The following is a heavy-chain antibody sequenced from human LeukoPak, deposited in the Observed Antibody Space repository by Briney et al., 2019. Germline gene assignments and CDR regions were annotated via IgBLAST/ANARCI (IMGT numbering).Heavy chain of an antibody. CDR1: GYTFTSYD. CDR2: ISTSTGDT. D-gene: IGHD4-11*01. J-gene: IGHJ4*02. V-gene: IGHV1-18*01. CDR3: ARDDNYGIFVNVDY. Sequence: ASVKVSCKASGYTFTSYDINWVRQATGQGPEWVGWISTSTGDTKYTQKFQGRVTLTTDTSTSTAYMELSSLRSDDTAVYYCARDDNYGIFVNVDYWGQGTLVTVSS.